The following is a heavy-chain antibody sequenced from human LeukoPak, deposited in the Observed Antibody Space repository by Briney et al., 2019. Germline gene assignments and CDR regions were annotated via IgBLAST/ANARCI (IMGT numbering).Heavy chain of an antibody. D-gene: IGHD2-2*01. V-gene: IGHV1-46*01. CDR2: INPSGGST. J-gene: IGHJ5*02. CDR3: ARSRAIVVVPGAPDTRWFDP. CDR1: GYTFTSYY. Sequence: ASVKVSCKASGYTFTSYYMHWVRQAPGRGLEWMGIINPSGGSTSYAQKFQGRVTMTRDTSTSTVYMELSSLRSEDTAVYYCARSRAIVVVPGAPDTRWFDPWGQGTLVTVSS.